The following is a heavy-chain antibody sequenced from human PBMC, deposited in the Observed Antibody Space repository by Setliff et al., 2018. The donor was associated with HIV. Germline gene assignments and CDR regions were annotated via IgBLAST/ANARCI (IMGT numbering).Heavy chain of an antibody. D-gene: IGHD4-17*01. Sequence: ASVTVSCKASGYTFTDYAIHWLRQAPGQRPECMGWVDTARGQPTYSKNFQGRVTFSADRATNTVYLELTNLKSQDAAVYFCARDGPPFTVTLLDSWGQGTLVTVSS. J-gene: IGHJ4*02. CDR3: ARDGPPFTVTLLDS. CDR1: GYTFTDYA. V-gene: IGHV1-3*04. CDR2: VDTARGQP.